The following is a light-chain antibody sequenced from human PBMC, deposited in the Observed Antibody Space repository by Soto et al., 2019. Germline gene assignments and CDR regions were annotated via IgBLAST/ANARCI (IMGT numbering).Light chain of an antibody. V-gene: IGLV1-40*01. Sequence: QSVLTQPPLVSGAPGQRVTMSCTGSSSNIGAGYDVHWYQQLPGTAPKLLIYVNNNRPSGVPDRFSGSKSGTSASLAITGLQAEDEADYYCQSYDSSLSGVVFGGGTKVTVL. CDR3: QSYDSSLSGVV. CDR1: SSNIGAGYD. J-gene: IGLJ2*01. CDR2: VNN.